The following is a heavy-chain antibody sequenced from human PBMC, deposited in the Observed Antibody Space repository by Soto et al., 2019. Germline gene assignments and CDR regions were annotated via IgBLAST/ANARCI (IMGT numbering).Heavy chain of an antibody. CDR1: GGSITDYS. J-gene: IGHJ4*02. Sequence: SETLSLTCTVSGGSITDYSWVWIRQPAGKGLEWIGRIFSSGSTNYNPSLKGRITMSLDTSKNQVSLTLTSVTAADTAVYYCARQGSYWGQGALVTVSS. V-gene: IGHV4-4*07. CDR3: ARQGSY. CDR2: IFSSGST.